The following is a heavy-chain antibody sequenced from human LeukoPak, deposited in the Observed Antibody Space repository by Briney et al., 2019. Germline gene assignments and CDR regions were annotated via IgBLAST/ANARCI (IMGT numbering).Heavy chain of an antibody. V-gene: IGHV3-7*05. CDR1: EFTFSSYW. J-gene: IGHJ4*02. CDR2: IKQDGSEI. D-gene: IGHD6-13*01. Sequence: GGSLRLSCAASEFTFSSYWMTWVRQAPGKGLEWVANIKQDGSEIYYMDPVKGRFTISRDNAKNSLYLQMNSLRAEDTAVYYCARDLWAQKLPHRYFDYWGQGTLVTVSS. CDR3: ARDLWAQKLPHRYFDY.